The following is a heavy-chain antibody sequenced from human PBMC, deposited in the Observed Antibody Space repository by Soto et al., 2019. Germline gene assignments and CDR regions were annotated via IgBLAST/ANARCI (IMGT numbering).Heavy chain of an antibody. J-gene: IGHJ4*02. CDR1: GYTFTSYA. CDR3: ARDAYGVSTWYYFDY. Sequence: ASVKVSCKTSGYTFTSYAIHWVRQAPGQRLEWMGWINAGNGNTKYSQNFQGRVTITRDTSASTAYMELSSLRSEDTAMYYCARDAYGVSTWYYFDYWGQGTLVTVSS. D-gene: IGHD4-17*01. CDR2: INAGNGNT. V-gene: IGHV1-3*01.